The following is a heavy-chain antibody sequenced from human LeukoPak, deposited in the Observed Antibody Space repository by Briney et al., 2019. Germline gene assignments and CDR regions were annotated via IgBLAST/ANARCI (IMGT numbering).Heavy chain of an antibody. CDR1: GGSISGYY. CDR2: IYYGRNT. J-gene: IGHJ3*02. D-gene: IGHD2-21*02. CDR3: ARGPQVVTAGHDACYI. V-gene: IGHV4-59*01. Sequence: SETLSLTCTVSGGSISGYYWSWIRQPPGKGLEWIGYIYYGRNTNYIPSLQSRVFMSVDMSKNQFSLILSSVTAADTAVYYCARGPQVVTAGHDACYIWGHGTTVTVSS.